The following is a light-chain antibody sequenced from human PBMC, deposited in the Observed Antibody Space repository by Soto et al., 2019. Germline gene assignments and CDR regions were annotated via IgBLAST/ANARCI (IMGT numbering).Light chain of an antibody. Sequence: EIVLTQSPGTLSLAPGEITRLSFRASQSVSSSYLAWYQQKPGQAPKVLIYRASSRATGIPDRFSGSGSGTDFTLTITSLQPDDSATYFCQQYNSYSYTFGQGTRLEIK. CDR2: RAS. V-gene: IGKV3-20*01. CDR1: QSVSSSY. J-gene: IGKJ5*01. CDR3: QQYNSYSYT.